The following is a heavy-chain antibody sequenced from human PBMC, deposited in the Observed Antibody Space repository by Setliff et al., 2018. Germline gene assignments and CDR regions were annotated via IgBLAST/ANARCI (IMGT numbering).Heavy chain of an antibody. D-gene: IGHD6-19*01. J-gene: IGHJ3*02. CDR1: GFTFSSYA. CDR2: ISGYGSRT. CDR3: IRDTSGRDAFDI. Sequence: RLSCAASGFTFSSYAMTWVRQAPGKGLEWVSGISGYGSRTYYADSVKGRSTISRDNSQNTMYLQMNSLRAEDAAVYYCIRDTSGRDAFDIWGRGTMVTVSS. V-gene: IGHV3-23*01.